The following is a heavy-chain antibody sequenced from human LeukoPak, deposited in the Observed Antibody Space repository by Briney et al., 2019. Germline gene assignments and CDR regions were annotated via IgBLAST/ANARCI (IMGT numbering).Heavy chain of an antibody. Sequence: GASVKDSCKASGYTFISYVINWVGQAPGQGLEWMGWISAYNGNTNYAQKLQGRVTMTTDTSTSTAYMELSRLRSDDTAVYYCATRVAASHPLDAFDIWGQGTMVTVSS. D-gene: IGHD2-15*01. J-gene: IGHJ3*02. V-gene: IGHV1-18*01. CDR3: ATRVAASHPLDAFDI. CDR1: GYTFISYV. CDR2: ISAYNGNT.